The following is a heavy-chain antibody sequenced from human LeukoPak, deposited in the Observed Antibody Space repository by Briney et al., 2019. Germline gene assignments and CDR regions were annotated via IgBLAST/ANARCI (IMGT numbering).Heavy chain of an antibody. D-gene: IGHD6-6*01. V-gene: IGHV3-53*01. CDR1: GFTFSSYS. Sequence: GGSLRLSCAASGFTFSSYSMNWGRQAPGKGPEWGSGIYSGGSTYYADSVKGRFTISRDNSKNTLYLQMNSLRAEDTAVYYCARDRRGSSGRGPHSFDYWGQGTLVTVSS. CDR2: IYSGGST. J-gene: IGHJ4*02. CDR3: ARDRRGSSGRGPHSFDY.